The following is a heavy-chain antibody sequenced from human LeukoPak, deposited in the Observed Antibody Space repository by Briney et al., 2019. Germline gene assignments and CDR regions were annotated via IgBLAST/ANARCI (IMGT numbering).Heavy chain of an antibody. V-gene: IGHV3-53*01. Sequence: GGSLRLSCAASGFTVSSNYMSWVRQAPGKGLEWVSVIYSGGSTYYAASVKGRFTISRDNSKNTLYLQMNSLRAEDTAVYYCARGGAVAGTLFDYWGQGTLVTVSS. CDR2: IYSGGST. CDR3: ARGGAVAGTLFDY. CDR1: GFTVSSNY. D-gene: IGHD6-19*01. J-gene: IGHJ4*02.